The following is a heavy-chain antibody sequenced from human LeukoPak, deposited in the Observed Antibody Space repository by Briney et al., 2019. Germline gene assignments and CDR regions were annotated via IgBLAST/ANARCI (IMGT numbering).Heavy chain of an antibody. Sequence: GGSLRLSCAASGFTFSSYTMNWVRQAPGKGLEWASSISSSGNYIYYADSMKGRFTFSRDNAKNSLYLQMNSLRAEDTAVYYCARDPGYLYYYGSGSYLDYWGQGTLVTVSS. D-gene: IGHD3-10*01. CDR2: ISSSGNYI. J-gene: IGHJ4*02. CDR1: GFTFSSYT. CDR3: ARDPGYLYYYGSGSYLDY. V-gene: IGHV3-21*01.